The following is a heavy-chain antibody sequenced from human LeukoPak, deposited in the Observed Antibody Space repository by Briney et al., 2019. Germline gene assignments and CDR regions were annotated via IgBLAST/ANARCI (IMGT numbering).Heavy chain of an antibody. V-gene: IGHV4-38-2*02. Sequence: PWATLSLTCAVSGYSISSGYNWGWIRQPQGRGRELIGSIYHSGSTSYNPSLKSQVTISVDTSKNHFSLKLSSVTAADTAVYYCARESEVINSASDYWGQGTLVTVSS. CDR2: IYHSGST. J-gene: IGHJ4*02. CDR3: ARESEVINSASDY. D-gene: IGHD3-22*01. CDR1: GYSISSGYN.